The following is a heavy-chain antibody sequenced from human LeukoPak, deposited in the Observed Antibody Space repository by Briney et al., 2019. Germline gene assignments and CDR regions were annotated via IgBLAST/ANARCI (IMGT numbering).Heavy chain of an antibody. CDR3: ARDHAQIVVVPAASLDY. V-gene: IGHV3-33*08. CDR2: IWYDGSNK. CDR1: GFAVSSNY. D-gene: IGHD2-2*01. Sequence: PGGSLRLSCAASGFAVSSNYMSWVRQAPGKGLEWVAVIWYDGSNKYYADSVKGRFTISRDNSKNTLYLQMNSLRAEDTAVYYCARDHAQIVVVPAASLDYWGQGTLVTVSS. J-gene: IGHJ4*02.